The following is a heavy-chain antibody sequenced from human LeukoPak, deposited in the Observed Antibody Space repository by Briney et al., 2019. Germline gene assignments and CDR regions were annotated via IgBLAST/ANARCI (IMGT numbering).Heavy chain of an antibody. CDR1: GFTFSSYG. CDR3: AKGSRVGATPFDY. V-gene: IGHV3-30*02. J-gene: IGHJ4*02. D-gene: IGHD1-26*01. CDR2: IRYDGSNK. Sequence: GGSLRLSCAASGFTFSSYGMHWVRQAPGKGLEWVAFIRYDGSNKYYADSVKGRFTISRDNSKNTLYLQMNSLRAEDTAVYYCAKGSRVGATPFDYWGQGTLVTVSS.